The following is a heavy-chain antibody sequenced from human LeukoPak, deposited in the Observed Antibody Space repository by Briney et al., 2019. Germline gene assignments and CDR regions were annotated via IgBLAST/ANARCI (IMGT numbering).Heavy chain of an antibody. CDR2: IKQDGSEK. CDR3: ARNTAAIVLRYFYFYMDV. V-gene: IGHV3-7*01. Sequence: GGSLRLSCAASGFTFSTSWVSWVRQAPGKGLEWVANIKQDGSEKYYVDSVKGRFTISRDNAKSSLYLQMNSLRAEDTAVYYCARNTAAIVLRYFYFYMDVWGKGTTVTVSS. D-gene: IGHD2-2*02. CDR1: GFTFSTSW. J-gene: IGHJ6*03.